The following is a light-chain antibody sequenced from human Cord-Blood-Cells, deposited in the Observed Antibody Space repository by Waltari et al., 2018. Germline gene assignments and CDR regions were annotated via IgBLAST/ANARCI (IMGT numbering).Light chain of an antibody. CDR3: QQRSNPIT. CDR2: DAS. V-gene: IGKV3-11*01. Sequence: EIVMPQSPATLSLSPGERATLSCRASQSVSSYLAWYHQKPGQASRLLIYDASNMATGIPARFSGSGSGTDFTLTISSLEPEDCAVYYCQQRSNPITFGQGTRLEIK. CDR1: QSVSSY. J-gene: IGKJ5*01.